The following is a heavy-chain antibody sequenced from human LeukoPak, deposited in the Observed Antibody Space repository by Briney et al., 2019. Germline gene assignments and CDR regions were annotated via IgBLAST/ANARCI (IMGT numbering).Heavy chain of an antibody. D-gene: IGHD5-18*01. J-gene: IGHJ4*02. CDR3: ARALKGTAMVSYFDY. CDR1: GFTFSSHT. CDR2: ISSSTYI. V-gene: IGHV3-21*01. Sequence: GGSLRLSCAASGFTFSSHTISWVRQAPGKGLEWVSSISSSTYIYHADSVKGRFTISRDNAKNSLYLQMNSLRAEDSAVYYCARALKGTAMVSYFDYWGQGTLVTVSS.